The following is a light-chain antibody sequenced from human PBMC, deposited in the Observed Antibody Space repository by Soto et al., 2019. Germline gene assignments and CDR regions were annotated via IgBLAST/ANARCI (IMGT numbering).Light chain of an antibody. CDR2: DAS. V-gene: IGKV1-5*01. CDR3: QQYSTYLWT. J-gene: IGKJ1*01. Sequence: DIRITQSPFTLCASVGDRVTVTCRASQSVSSWLAWYQQRPGKAPKLLIYDASSLESGVPSRFSGSGSGTEFTLTISSLQPDDSATYYCQQYSTYLWTFGQGTKVDIK. CDR1: QSVSSW.